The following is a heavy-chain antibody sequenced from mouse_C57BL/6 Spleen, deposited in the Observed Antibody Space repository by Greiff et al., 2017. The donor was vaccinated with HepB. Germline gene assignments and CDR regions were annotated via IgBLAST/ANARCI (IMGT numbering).Heavy chain of an antibody. CDR3: TRWELLRPGFAY. J-gene: IGHJ3*01. V-gene: IGHV1-15*01. Sequence: QVHVKQSGAELVRPGASVTLSCKASGYTFTDYEMHWVKQTPVHGLEWIGAIDPETGGTAYNQKFKGKAILTADKSSSTAYMELRSLTSEDSAVYYCTRWELLRPGFAYWGQGTLVTVSA. CDR1: GYTFTDYE. CDR2: IDPETGGT. D-gene: IGHD1-2*01.